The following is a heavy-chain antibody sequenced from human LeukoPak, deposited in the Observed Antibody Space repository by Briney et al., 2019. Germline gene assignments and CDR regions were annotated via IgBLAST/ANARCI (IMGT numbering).Heavy chain of an antibody. J-gene: IGHJ4*02. CDR2: ISGSGGST. CDR1: GFTFSSYA. D-gene: IGHD3-3*01. CDR3: ARDPAKFWSGHDY. V-gene: IGHV3-23*01. Sequence: GGSLRLSCAASGFTFSSYAMSWVRQAPGKGLEWVSAISGSGGSTYYADSVKGRFTISRDNSKNTLYVQMNSLRAEDTAVYYCARDPAKFWSGHDYWGQGTLVTVSS.